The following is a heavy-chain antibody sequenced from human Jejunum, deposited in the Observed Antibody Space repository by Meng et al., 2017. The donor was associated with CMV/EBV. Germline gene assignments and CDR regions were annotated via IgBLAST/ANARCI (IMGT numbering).Heavy chain of an antibody. CDR1: GFSFTSYA. CDR2: ISAYNGNT. J-gene: IGHJ4*02. CDR3: ARFYGSSTSCPHVLFDY. V-gene: IGHV1-18*01. Sequence: QVRSLLSQAGVKKPGASVKVSGTASGFSFTSYAISWVRQAPGQGLQYMGWISAYNGNTNYAQELQGRVAMTTDTSTSMAYMELRSLRFDDTAVYYCARFYGSSTSCPHVLFDYWGQGTLVTVSS. D-gene: IGHD2-2*01.